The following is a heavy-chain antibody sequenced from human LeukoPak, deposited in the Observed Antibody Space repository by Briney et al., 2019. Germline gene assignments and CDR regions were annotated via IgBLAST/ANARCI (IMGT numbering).Heavy chain of an antibody. Sequence: PGGSLRLSCAGSGFIFKTYALGWVRQAPGKGLEWVSVIWSDGTNKYYAASVKGRFTISRDDFDKTVYLQMSSLRPDDTGVYYCARDAQRGFDYSNSLQYWGQGTPVTVST. D-gene: IGHD4-11*01. V-gene: IGHV3-33*08. CDR2: IWSDGTNK. CDR3: ARDAQRGFDYSNSLQY. CDR1: GFIFKTYA. J-gene: IGHJ4*02.